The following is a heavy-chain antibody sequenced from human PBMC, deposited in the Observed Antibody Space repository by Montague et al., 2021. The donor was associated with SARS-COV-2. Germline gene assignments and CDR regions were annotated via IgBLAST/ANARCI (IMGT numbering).Heavy chain of an antibody. CDR1: GASISSGGYY. J-gene: IGHJ4*02. CDR3: ARDGDEGYFFEY. V-gene: IGHV4-31*03. CDR2: IHHSGST. Sequence: TLSLTCTVSGASISSGGYYWSWIRQLPGKGLEWIGYIHHSGSTYYTPSLQSRVAISVDTSKNEFSLKLTAVTAADTAVYYCARDGDEGYFFEYWGQGLMVTVSS. D-gene: IGHD2/OR15-2a*01.